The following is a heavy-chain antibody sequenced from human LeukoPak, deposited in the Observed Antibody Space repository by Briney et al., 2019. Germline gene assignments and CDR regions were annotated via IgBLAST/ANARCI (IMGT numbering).Heavy chain of an antibody. CDR3: ARLVAVTGTVRLDP. CDR1: GVSVSGYY. V-gene: IGHV4-59*02. CDR2: FYDSGSSGST. D-gene: IGHD6-19*01. J-gene: IGHJ5*02. Sequence: SETLSLTCTVSGVSVSGYYWSWIRQPPGRGLEWIGYFYDSGSSGSTNNNPSLTSRVTISVDTPKTQFSLKLNSVTAADTAMYYCARLVAVTGTVRLDPWGQGTLVTVSS.